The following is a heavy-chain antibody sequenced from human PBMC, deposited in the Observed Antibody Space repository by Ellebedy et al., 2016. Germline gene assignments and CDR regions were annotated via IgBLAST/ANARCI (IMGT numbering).Heavy chain of an antibody. CDR2: IGGSGGST. D-gene: IGHD3-10*01. Sequence: GGSLRLXXAASGFTFSSYAMSWVRQAPGKGLEWVSAIGGSGGSTYYADSVKGRFTISRDNSKNTLYLQMNSLRAEDTAVYYCARDYYGSERTPYWGQGTLVNVSS. CDR1: GFTFSSYA. V-gene: IGHV3-23*01. CDR3: ARDYYGSERTPY. J-gene: IGHJ4*02.